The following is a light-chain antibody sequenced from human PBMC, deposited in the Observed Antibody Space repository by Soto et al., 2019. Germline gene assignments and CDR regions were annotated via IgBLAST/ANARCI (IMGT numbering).Light chain of an antibody. CDR2: GAS. CDR3: QQYVSSPWA. CDR1: QSVDIS. V-gene: IGKV3-15*01. Sequence: DIVMTQSPATLSVSPGERATLSCRASQSVDISLAWYQQKPGQAPRLLIYGASTRATGIPARFSGSGSGTEFTLTISSLQSEDFAVYYCQQYVSSPWAFGQGTKVDIK. J-gene: IGKJ1*01.